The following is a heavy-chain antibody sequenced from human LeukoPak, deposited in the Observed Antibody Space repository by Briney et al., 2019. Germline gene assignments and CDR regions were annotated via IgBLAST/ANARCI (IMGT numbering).Heavy chain of an antibody. D-gene: IGHD3-10*01. CDR2: IRYDGSDK. J-gene: IGHJ4*02. CDR1: GFTFSSYG. Sequence: GGSLRLSCAASGFTFSSYGMHWVRQAPGKGLEWVAFIRYDGSDKYYADSVKGRFTISRDNSKNTLYLQMNSLRAEDTAVYYCARDQAGSGHYADYWGQGTLVTVSS. CDR3: ARDQAGSGHYADY. V-gene: IGHV3-30*02.